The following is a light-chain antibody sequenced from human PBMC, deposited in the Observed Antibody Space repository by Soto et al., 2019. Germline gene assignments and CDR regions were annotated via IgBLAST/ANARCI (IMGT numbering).Light chain of an antibody. V-gene: IGKV1-39*01. Sequence: DIQMTQSPSSLSASVGNRVTITCRASQTIINYLNWYQQKPGKAPKLLIYAASSLQSGVPSRFSGSASGTDVTLIISSLQPEDFATYYCQQSYSTPYTFGQGTKLEIK. CDR3: QQSYSTPYT. CDR2: AAS. J-gene: IGKJ2*01. CDR1: QTIINY.